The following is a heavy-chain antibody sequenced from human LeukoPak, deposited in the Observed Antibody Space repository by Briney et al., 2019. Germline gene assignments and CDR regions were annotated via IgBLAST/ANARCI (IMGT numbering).Heavy chain of an antibody. J-gene: IGHJ6*03. CDR2: IYTSGST. Sequence: PSETLSLTCTVSGGSISSGSYYWSWIRQPAGKGLEWIGRIYTSGSTNYNPSLKSRVTISVDTSKNQLSLKLSSVTAADTAVYYCARVTRIAARRSPGGGYMDVWGKGTTVTVSS. CDR3: ARVTRIAARRSPGGGYMDV. D-gene: IGHD6-6*01. CDR1: GGSISSGSYY. V-gene: IGHV4-61*02.